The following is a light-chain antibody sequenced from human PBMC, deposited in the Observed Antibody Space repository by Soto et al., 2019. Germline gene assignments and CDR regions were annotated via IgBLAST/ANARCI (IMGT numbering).Light chain of an antibody. Sequence: DLQMTQSPSSLSASVGDRVTITCRASQSISSYLNWYQQKPGKAPKLLIYAASSLQSGVPSRFSGSGSGTDFTLTISSLQPEDFATYYCQQSYSTLWTFGQGTRWKSN. CDR1: QSISSY. CDR3: QQSYSTLWT. V-gene: IGKV1-39*01. J-gene: IGKJ1*01. CDR2: AAS.